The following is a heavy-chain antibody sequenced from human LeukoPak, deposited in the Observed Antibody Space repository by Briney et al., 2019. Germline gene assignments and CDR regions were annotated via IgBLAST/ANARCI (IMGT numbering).Heavy chain of an antibody. D-gene: IGHD3-10*01. CDR2: ISSSGSTI. CDR1: GFTFSDYY. Sequence: GGSLRLSCAAFGFTFSDYYMSWIRQAPGKGLEWVAYISSSGSTIYYADSVKGRFTISRDNAKNSLYLQMNSLRAEDTAVYYCARDRTPYYYGSGRYFDYWGQGTLVTVSS. CDR3: ARDRTPYYYGSGRYFDY. J-gene: IGHJ4*02. V-gene: IGHV3-11*01.